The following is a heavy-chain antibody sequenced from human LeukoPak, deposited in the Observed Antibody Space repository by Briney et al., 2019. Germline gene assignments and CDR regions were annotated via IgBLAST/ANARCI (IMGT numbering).Heavy chain of an antibody. CDR2: TSNSDTTR. CDR3: ARGGGSYPFFDY. D-gene: IGHD1-26*01. J-gene: IGHJ4*02. Sequence: GGSLRLSCAASGFTFGIYEMNWVRQAPGKGLEWISYTSNSDTTRYYADSVKGRFTISRDNVKNSLYLQMNSLRAEDTAVYYCARGGGSYPFFDYWGQGTLVTVSS. CDR1: GFTFGIYE. V-gene: IGHV3-48*03.